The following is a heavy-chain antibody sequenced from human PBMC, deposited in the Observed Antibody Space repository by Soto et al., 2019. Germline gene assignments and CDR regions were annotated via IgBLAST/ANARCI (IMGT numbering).Heavy chain of an antibody. Sequence: ESGGGVVQPGKSLRLSCAGSGFTFSSYGMDWVRQAPGKGLEWVAVISYDGSNKYYADSVKGRFTISRDNSKNTLYLQMSSLRADDTAVYYCAKDRMGAGVRGYFDYWGQGTLVIVSS. D-gene: IGHD3-10*01. J-gene: IGHJ4*02. CDR2: ISYDGSNK. CDR1: GFTFSSYG. V-gene: IGHV3-30*18. CDR3: AKDRMGAGVRGYFDY.